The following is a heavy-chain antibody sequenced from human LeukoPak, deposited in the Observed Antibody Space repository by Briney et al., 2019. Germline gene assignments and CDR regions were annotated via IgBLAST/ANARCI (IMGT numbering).Heavy chain of an antibody. V-gene: IGHV3-7*01. CDR2: IKPDGSGK. D-gene: IGHD6-19*01. CDR1: GFTFSTYW. Sequence: GGSLRLSCAASGFTFSTYWMSWVRQAPGKGLEWVANIKPDGSGKYYVDSVKGRFTISRDNAENSLFLQMNSLRGEDTAVYYCARGSFWYPDYWGQGSLVTGSS. J-gene: IGHJ4*02. CDR3: ARGSFWYPDY.